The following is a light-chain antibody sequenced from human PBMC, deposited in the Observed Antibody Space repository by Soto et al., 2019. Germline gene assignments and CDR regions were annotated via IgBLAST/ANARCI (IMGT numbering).Light chain of an antibody. CDR3: QQYGSSGT. Sequence: EPALTQSPGRLALARGERGTLSCRASQSVSNNYLARYQQNPGQAPTLLIYGASNRATGIPDRFGGSGSGTDFTLTISRLEPEYFAVYYCQQYGSSGTVSQGTKVDSK. CDR1: QSVSNNY. J-gene: IGKJ1*01. CDR2: GAS. V-gene: IGKV3-20*01.